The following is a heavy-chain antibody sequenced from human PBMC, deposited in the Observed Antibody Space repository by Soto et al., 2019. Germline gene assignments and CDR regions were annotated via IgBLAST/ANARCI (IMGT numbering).Heavy chain of an antibody. CDR3: VRTTIAAASPYQF. CDR1: GYTFTDYY. Sequence: QVQLLQSGAEVKKPGASVKVSCKAAGYTFTDYYLHWVRQAPGEGLEWMGVINPSGGDTTYAQKFRGRVTMTRDTSTTTVYMEMNSLRSEDTAVYYCVRTTIAAASPYQFWGQGTLVIVSS. J-gene: IGHJ1*01. CDR2: INPSGGDT. D-gene: IGHD6-13*01. V-gene: IGHV1-46*01.